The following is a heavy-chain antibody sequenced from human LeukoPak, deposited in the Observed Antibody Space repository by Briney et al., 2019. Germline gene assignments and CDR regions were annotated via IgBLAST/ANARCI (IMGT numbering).Heavy chain of an antibody. D-gene: IGHD2-2*01. Sequence: GGSLRLSCAASGFTFSSYAMYWVRRTTGKGLEYVSVISGNGVSTHYATSVKGRFTISRDNSKNMLYLQMGSLRAEDMAVYYCTRDASDIVAVPAAVGPFDLWGQGTLVTVSS. CDR1: GFTFSSYA. J-gene: IGHJ4*02. CDR2: ISGNGVST. V-gene: IGHV3-64*01. CDR3: TRDASDIVAVPAAVGPFDL.